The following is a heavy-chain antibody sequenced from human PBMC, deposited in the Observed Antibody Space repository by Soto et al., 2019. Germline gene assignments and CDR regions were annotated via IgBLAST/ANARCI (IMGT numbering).Heavy chain of an antibody. J-gene: IGHJ6*02. CDR1: GFTVDDYA. Sequence: GGSLRHSCAASGFTVDDYAMHWVRQAPGKGLEWVSGISWNSGSTYYADSVKGRFTISRDNSKNTLYLQMNSLRAEDTAVYYCAKVCSGCFYYVMDVWGQGTTVTVSS. CDR2: ISWNSGST. CDR3: AKVCSGCFYYVMDV. D-gene: IGHD3-10*02. V-gene: IGHV3-23*01.